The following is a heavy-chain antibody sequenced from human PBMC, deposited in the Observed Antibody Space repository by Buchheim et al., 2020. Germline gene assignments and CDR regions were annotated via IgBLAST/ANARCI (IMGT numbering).Heavy chain of an antibody. Sequence: QVQLVESGGGVVQPGRSLRLSCAASGFTFSSYGMHWVRQAPGKGLEWVAVISYDGSSRFYADSVKGRSTISRDNGNNTLYLQLNSLRPEDTAVYYCVKGLGGGREFDYIWGTYRFYVYWGQGTL. D-gene: IGHD3-16*02. V-gene: IGHV3-30*06. J-gene: IGHJ4*02. CDR1: GFTFSSYG. CDR2: ISYDGSSR. CDR3: VKGLGGGREFDYIWGTYRFYVY.